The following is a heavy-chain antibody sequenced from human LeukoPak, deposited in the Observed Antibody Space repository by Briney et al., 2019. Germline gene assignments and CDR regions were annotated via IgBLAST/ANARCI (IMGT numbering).Heavy chain of an antibody. Sequence: QPGGSLRLSCAASGFSFSSYGMHWVRQAPGKGLEWVAVISYDGSNKYYADSVKGRFTISRDNSKNTPYLQMNSLRAEDTAVYYCAKDPRGPGSAEGYFQHWGQGTLVTVSS. V-gene: IGHV3-30*18. CDR2: ISYDGSNK. CDR3: AKDPRGPGSAEGYFQH. J-gene: IGHJ1*01. CDR1: GFSFSSYG. D-gene: IGHD1-14*01.